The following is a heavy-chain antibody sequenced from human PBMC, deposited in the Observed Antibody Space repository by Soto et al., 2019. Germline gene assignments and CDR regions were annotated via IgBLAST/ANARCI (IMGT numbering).Heavy chain of an antibody. CDR2: ISGSGGST. CDR3: ARADRTGSGWYSNYYSVMDV. CDR1: GFTFSSYG. Sequence: EVQLLESGGGLVQPGGSLGLSCAASGFTFSSYGMSWVRQAPGKGLEWVSGISGSGGSTYYADSVKGRFTISRDNSKNTLYLQMISLRGQDTAVYYCARADRTGSGWYSNYYSVMDVWGQGTTVTVPS. J-gene: IGHJ6*02. V-gene: IGHV3-23*01. D-gene: IGHD6-19*01.